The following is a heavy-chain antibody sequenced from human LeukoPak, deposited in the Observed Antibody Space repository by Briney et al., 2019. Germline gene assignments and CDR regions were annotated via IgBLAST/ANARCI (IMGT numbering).Heavy chain of an antibody. V-gene: IGHV1-2*02. Sequence: ASVKVSCKASGYTFTGYYMHWVRQAPGQGLEWMGWINPNSGGTNYAQKFQGRVTMTRDTSISTAYMELSRLRSDDTAVYYSARDRDMPSYGLGSWFDPWGEGTLVTVSS. CDR3: ARDRDMPSYGLGSWFDP. CDR2: INPNSGGT. D-gene: IGHD5-18*01. J-gene: IGHJ5*02. CDR1: GYTFTGYY.